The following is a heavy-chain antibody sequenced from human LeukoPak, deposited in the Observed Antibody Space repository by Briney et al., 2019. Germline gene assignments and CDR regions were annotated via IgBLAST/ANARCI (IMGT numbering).Heavy chain of an antibody. J-gene: IGHJ6*03. CDR1: GGSFSGYY. V-gene: IGHV4-34*01. CDR3: AREYRGYDYYYYYYMDV. Sequence: PSETLSLTCAVYGGSFSGYYWGWIRQPPGKGLEWIGEINHSGSTNYNPSLKSRVTISVDTSKNQFSLKLSSVTAADTAVYYCAREYRGYDYYYYYYMDVWGKGTTVTISS. CDR2: INHSGST. D-gene: IGHD5-12*01.